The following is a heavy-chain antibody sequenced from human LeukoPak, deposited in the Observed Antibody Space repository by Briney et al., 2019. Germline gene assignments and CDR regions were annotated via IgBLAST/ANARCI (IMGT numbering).Heavy chain of an antibody. CDR1: GFTFIGYY. CDR2: INPNGGST. Sequence: ASVKVSCKASGFTFIGYYIHCVRQAPGQGLQWMGMINPNGGSTSYAQKFQGRVTMTSDTSTSTVYMELSSLRSEDTAVYYCTRSVYGGNSALLHRGQGTLVTVSS. D-gene: IGHD4-23*01. J-gene: IGHJ1*01. V-gene: IGHV1-46*01. CDR3: TRSVYGGNSALLH.